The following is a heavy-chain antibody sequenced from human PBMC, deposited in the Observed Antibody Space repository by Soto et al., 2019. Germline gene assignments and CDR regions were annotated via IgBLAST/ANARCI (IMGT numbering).Heavy chain of an antibody. CDR3: ARVPYYYDSSGYSRNYYYYGMDV. CDR2: IYYSGST. V-gene: IGHV4-30-4*01. Sequence: SETLSLTCTVSGGSISSGDYYVSWIRQPPGKGLEWIGYIYYSGSTYYNPSLKSRVTISVDTSKNQFSLKLSSVTAADTAVYYCARVPYYYDSSGYSRNYYYYGMDVWGQGTTVTVSS. D-gene: IGHD3-22*01. CDR1: GGSISSGDYY. J-gene: IGHJ6*02.